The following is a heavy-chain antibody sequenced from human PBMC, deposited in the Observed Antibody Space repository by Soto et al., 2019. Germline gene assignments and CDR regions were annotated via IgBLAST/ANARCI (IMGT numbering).Heavy chain of an antibody. V-gene: IGHV4-39*01. J-gene: IGHJ4*02. D-gene: IGHD4-4*01. CDR2: IYYSGST. CDR3: ALTPAVTTPNFDY. CDR1: GGSISSSSYY. Sequence: QLQLQESGPGLVKPSETLSLTCTVSGGSISSSSYYWGWIRQPPGKGLEWIGSIYYSGSTYYNPSLKSRVTISVDTSKNQFSLKLSSVTAADTAVYYCALTPAVTTPNFDYWGQGTLVTVSS.